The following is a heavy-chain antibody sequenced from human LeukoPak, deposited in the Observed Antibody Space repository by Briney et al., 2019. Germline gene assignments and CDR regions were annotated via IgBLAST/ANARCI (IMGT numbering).Heavy chain of an antibody. D-gene: IGHD1-1*01. J-gene: IGHJ4*02. CDR3: ARDRYGGIIDS. CDR1: GGSINTYF. V-gene: IGHV4-4*07. CDR2: IYPSGST. Sequence: PSETLSLTCTVSGGSINTYFWTWIRQPAGKGLQWIGRIYPSGSTNYSPSHKSRLTMSVDTSNNQFSLKLSSVTAADTAVYYCARDRYGGIIDSWGQGTLVSVSS.